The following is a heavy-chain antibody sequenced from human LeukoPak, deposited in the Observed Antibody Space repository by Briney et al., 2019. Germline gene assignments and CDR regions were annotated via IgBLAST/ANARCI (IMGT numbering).Heavy chain of an antibody. V-gene: IGHV4-38-2*02. CDR1: GYSISSGYY. CDR2: INHSGST. Sequence: SETLSLTCTVSGYSISSGYYWGWIRQPPGKGLEWIGEINHSGSTNYNPSLKSRVTISVDTSKNQFSLKLSSVTAADTAVYYCASTMVRGYYYYYYMDVWGKGTTVTISS. J-gene: IGHJ6*03. D-gene: IGHD3-10*01. CDR3: ASTMVRGYYYYYYMDV.